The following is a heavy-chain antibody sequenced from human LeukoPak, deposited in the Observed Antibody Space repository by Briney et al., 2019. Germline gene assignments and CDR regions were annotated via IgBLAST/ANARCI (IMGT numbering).Heavy chain of an antibody. V-gene: IGHV4-30-4*01. CDR1: GDSISRGNDY. Sequence: SQTLSLTCTVSGDSISRGNDYWSWIRQPPGKGLEWIGYIYYTGKTYYNTPLKRRLIISVDTSQNQFSLKLKSVTAADTAVYYCARVDTTMVPDVWGQGTTVTVSS. CDR2: IYYTGKT. CDR3: ARVDTTMVPDV. D-gene: IGHD5-18*01. J-gene: IGHJ6*02.